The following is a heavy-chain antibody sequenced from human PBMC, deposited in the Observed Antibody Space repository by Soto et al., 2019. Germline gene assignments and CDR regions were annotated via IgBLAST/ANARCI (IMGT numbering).Heavy chain of an antibody. CDR1: GFTFRSYG. J-gene: IGHJ3*02. V-gene: IGHV3-30-3*01. CDR2: MLDDESKK. CDR3: ARTAGARVRGALDI. D-gene: IGHD6-13*01. Sequence: QEQLVESGGGVVQPGRSLRLSCVASGFTFRSYGMHWVRQAPGKGLEWVAVMLDDESKKYYADSVKGRFTISRDNSKNTLFLQMDTLISADTAVYYCARTAGARVRGALDIWGQGTMVTVSS.